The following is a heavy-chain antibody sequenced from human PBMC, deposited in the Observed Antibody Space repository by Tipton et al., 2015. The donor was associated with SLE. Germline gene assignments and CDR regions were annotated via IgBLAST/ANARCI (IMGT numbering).Heavy chain of an antibody. CDR2: IYYRGST. CDR3: ASTGVNYRRRAFDI. V-gene: IGHV4-39*07. D-gene: IGHD5-24*01. Sequence: LRLSCTVSGGSISSSSYYWGWIRQPPGKGLEWIGNIYYRGSTYYNPSLNSRVTISADTSKNQCSLKLSTVTAADTAVYYCASTGVNYRRRAFDIWGQGTMVTVSS. CDR1: GGSISSSSYY. J-gene: IGHJ3*02.